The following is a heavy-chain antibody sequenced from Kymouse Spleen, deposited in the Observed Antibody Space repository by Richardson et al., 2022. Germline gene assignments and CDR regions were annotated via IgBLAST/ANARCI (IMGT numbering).Heavy chain of an antibody. Sequence: EVQLVESGGGLVQPGGSLKLSCAASGFTFSGSAMHWVRQASGKGLEWVGRIRSKANSYATAYAASVKGRFTISRDDSKNTAYLQMNSLKTEDTAVYYCTIVGATKGDAFDIWGQGTMVTVSS. CDR1: GFTFSGSA. D-gene: IGHD1-26*01. CDR3: TIVGATKGDAFDI. J-gene: IGHJ3*02. V-gene: IGHV3-73*02. CDR2: IRSKANSYAT.